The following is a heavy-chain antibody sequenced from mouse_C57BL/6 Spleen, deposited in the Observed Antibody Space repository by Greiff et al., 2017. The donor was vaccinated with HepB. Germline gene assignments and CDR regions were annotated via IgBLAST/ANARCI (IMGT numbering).Heavy chain of an antibody. CDR1: GYTFTDYN. CDR2: INPNNGGT. D-gene: IGHD2-2*01. Sequence: EVQLQQSGPELVKPGASVKMSCKASGYTFTDYNMHWVKQSHGKSLEWIGYINPNNGGTSYNQKFKGKATLTVNKSSSTAYMELRSLTSEDSAVYYCARDMVTTPYFDYWGQGTTLTVSS. V-gene: IGHV1-22*01. J-gene: IGHJ2*01. CDR3: ARDMVTTPYFDY.